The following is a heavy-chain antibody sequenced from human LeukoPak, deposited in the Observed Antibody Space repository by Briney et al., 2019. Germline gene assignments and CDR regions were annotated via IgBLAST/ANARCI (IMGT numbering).Heavy chain of an antibody. CDR3: ARAIYGSGSYARDYYYMDI. V-gene: IGHV4-39*07. CDR1: GGSISSNTYY. Sequence: PSETLSLTCTVSGGSISSNTYYWGWIRQPPGKGLEWIGSIYYSGSTYYNPSLKSRVTISVDTSKNQFSLKLSSVTAADTAVYYCARAIYGSGSYARDYYYMDIWGKGTTVTISS. CDR2: IYYSGST. D-gene: IGHD3-10*01. J-gene: IGHJ6*03.